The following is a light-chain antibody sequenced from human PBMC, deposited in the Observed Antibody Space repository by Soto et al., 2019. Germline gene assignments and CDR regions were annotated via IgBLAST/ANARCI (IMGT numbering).Light chain of an antibody. Sequence: QSVLTQPPSASGTPGQSVTISCSGSSSNIGSNSVNWYQQLPGTAPKLLIYSYYQRPSGVPDRFSGSKSGTSASLAISGLQSEDEADYYCAAWDDSLNGLVFGGGTKLTVL. CDR2: SYY. J-gene: IGLJ2*01. CDR3: AAWDDSLNGLV. V-gene: IGLV1-44*01. CDR1: SSNIGSNS.